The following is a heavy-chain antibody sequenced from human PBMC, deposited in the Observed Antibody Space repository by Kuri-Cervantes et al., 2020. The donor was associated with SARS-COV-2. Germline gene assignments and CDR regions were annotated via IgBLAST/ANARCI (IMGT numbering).Heavy chain of an antibody. CDR2: ISWDGGST. Sequence: GGSLRLSCAASGFTFDDYAMHWVRQAPGKGLEWVSLISWDGGSTYYADSVKGRFTISRDNSKNTLYLQMSSLRAEDTAVYYCAKDHRGGKVDYWGQGTLVTVSS. V-gene: IGHV3-43D*03. J-gene: IGHJ4*02. CDR1: GFTFDDYA. CDR3: AKDHRGGKVDY.